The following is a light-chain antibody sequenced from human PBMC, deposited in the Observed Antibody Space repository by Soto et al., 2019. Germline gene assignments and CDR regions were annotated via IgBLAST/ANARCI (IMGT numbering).Light chain of an antibody. CDR1: QSVSSN. J-gene: IGKJ4*01. V-gene: IGKV3-15*01. Sequence: EIVLTQSPGTLSLSPGERATLSCRASQSVSSNLAWYQQKPGQAPRLLIFGASTRATGVPARFSGSGSGTEFILTISSLQSEDFATYYCQHFNNWPPELTFGGGTKVDI. CDR2: GAS. CDR3: QHFNNWPPELT.